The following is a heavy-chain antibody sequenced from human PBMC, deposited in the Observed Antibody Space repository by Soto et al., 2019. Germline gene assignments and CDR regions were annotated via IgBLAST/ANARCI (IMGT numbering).Heavy chain of an antibody. Sequence: ASVKVCCKASGYTFTDYYMHWVRQAPGQGLEWMGRINPKSGDTKYAEKFQAWVTMTRDTSISTAYMELSRLRSDDTAVYYCARDRDYGGNRSGFDYYYYGMDVWGQGTTVTVSS. J-gene: IGHJ6*02. V-gene: IGHV1-2*04. D-gene: IGHD4-17*01. CDR3: ARDRDYGGNRSGFDYYYYGMDV. CDR2: INPKSGDT. CDR1: GYTFTDYY.